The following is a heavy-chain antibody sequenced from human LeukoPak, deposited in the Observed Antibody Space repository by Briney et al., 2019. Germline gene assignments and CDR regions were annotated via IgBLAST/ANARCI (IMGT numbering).Heavy chain of an antibody. CDR3: AELGVTMIGGV. CDR2: ISSSSSYI. Sequence: GGSLRLSCAASGFTFSSYSMNWVRQAPGKGLEWVSSISSSSSYIYYADSVKGRFTISRDNAKNSLYLQMNSLRAEDTAVYYCAELGVTMIGGVWGRGTTVTISS. V-gene: IGHV3-21*01. CDR1: GFTFSSYS. J-gene: IGHJ6*04. D-gene: IGHD3-10*02.